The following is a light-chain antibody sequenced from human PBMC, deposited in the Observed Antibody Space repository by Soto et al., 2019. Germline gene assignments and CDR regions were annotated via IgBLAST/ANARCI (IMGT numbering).Light chain of an antibody. CDR3: QQYGRSPLLYT. J-gene: IGKJ2*01. CDR2: GAS. Sequence: EIVLTQSPGTLSLSPGEGATLSCRASQSVTSNYLAWYQQKPGQAPRLLIYGASTRAAGVPDRFSGSGSGTDFTLAITRLVPEDFAVYYWQQYGRSPLLYTFGQGTKLGVK. CDR1: QSVTSNY. V-gene: IGKV3-20*01.